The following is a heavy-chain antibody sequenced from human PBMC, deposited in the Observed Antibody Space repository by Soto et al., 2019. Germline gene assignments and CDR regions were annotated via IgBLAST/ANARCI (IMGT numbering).Heavy chain of an antibody. Sequence: EVQLVESGGGLDQSGRSLRLSCAASGFTVSTNYMSWVRQAPGKGLEWVSVIHSGGSTYYADSVKGRFTISRHNSKNTLYLQMNSLRAEDTAVYYCARGGGDSSGYYEFDYWGQGTLVTVSS. J-gene: IGHJ4*02. D-gene: IGHD3-22*01. CDR2: IHSGGST. CDR3: ARGGGDSSGYYEFDY. V-gene: IGHV3-53*04. CDR1: GFTVSTNY.